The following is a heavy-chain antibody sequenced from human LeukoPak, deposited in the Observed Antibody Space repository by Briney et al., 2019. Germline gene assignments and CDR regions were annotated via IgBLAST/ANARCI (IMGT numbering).Heavy chain of an antibody. CDR2: INNGGNT. V-gene: IGHV3-23*01. CDR3: AKVSSGY. J-gene: IGHJ4*02. D-gene: IGHD6-19*01. Sequence: GGSLRLSCAASGFTFSTYSMSWVRQAPGKGLEWISSINNGGNTYYADSVKGRFTISRDNSKNTLYLQMNSLRAEDTAVYSCAKVSSGYWGQGTLVTVSS. CDR1: GFTFSTYS.